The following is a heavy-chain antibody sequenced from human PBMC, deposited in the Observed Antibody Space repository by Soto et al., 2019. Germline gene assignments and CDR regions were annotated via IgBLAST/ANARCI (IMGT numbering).Heavy chain of an antibody. CDR2: IFGGGRTT. V-gene: IGHV3-23*01. CDR3: AKSQSGSFFAGFDL. D-gene: IGHD1-26*01. CDR1: GFTFSSDG. J-gene: IGHJ3*01. Sequence: PGGSLRLSCAASGFTFSSDGMNWVRQAPGKGLEWVASIFGGGRTTYCADSVKDRFTISRDNSKNTLYLHMNSLRVEDTALYYCAKSQSGSFFAGFDLWGQG.